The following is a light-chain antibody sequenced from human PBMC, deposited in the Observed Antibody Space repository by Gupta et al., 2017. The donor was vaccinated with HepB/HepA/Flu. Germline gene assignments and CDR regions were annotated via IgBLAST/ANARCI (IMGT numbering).Light chain of an antibody. CDR3: SSYTSSSTLV. V-gene: IGLV2-18*02. J-gene: IGLJ3*02. Sequence: SALTQPPSVSGSPGQSVMISCTGTSSDVGSYNRVSWYQKPPDTAPKLMIYEVNNRPAGVPDRFSGSKSGNTASLTISGLKAEDEADYYCSSYTSSSTLVFGGGTKLTVL. CDR2: EVN. CDR1: SSDVGSYNR.